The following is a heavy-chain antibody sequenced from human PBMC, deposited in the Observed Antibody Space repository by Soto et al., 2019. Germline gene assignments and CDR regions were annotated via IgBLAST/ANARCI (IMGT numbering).Heavy chain of an antibody. CDR1: GFTFSSYA. D-gene: IGHD3-3*01. Sequence: PGGSLRLSCAASGFTFSSYAMSWVRQAPGKGLEWVSALSGSGASTYYADSVKGRFTISRDNSKNTLYLQMNSLRAEDTAVYYCAKDDRLEYYFDYWGQGTLVTVSS. CDR2: LSGSGAST. CDR3: AKDDRLEYYFDY. V-gene: IGHV3-23*01. J-gene: IGHJ4*02.